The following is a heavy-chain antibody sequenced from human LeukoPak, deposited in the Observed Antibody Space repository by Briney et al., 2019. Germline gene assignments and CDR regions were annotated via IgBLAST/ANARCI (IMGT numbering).Heavy chain of an antibody. CDR1: EFTVSNNC. J-gene: IGHJ5*02. Sequence: GGSLRLSCAVSEFTVSNNCMSWVRQAPGKGPEWVSLIYSGGATYYADSVRGRFTISRDNSKNTLYLQMNSLRVEDTAVYYCARDPRWYDPWGQGALVTVSS. V-gene: IGHV3-53*01. CDR3: ARDPRWYDP. CDR2: IYSGGAT.